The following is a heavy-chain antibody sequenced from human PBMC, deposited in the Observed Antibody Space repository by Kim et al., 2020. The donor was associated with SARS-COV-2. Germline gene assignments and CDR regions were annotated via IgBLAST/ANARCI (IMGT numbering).Heavy chain of an antibody. V-gene: IGHV4-61*02. D-gene: IGHD3-10*01. J-gene: IGHJ5*02. CDR2: IYTSGST. Sequence: SETLSLTCTVSGGSISSGSYYWSWIRQPAGKGLEWIGRIYTSGSTNYNPSLKSRVTISVDTSKNQFSLKLSSVTAADTAVYYCARAGGGSSGSKFDPCGQGTLVTVSS. CDR1: GGSISSGSYY. CDR3: ARAGGGSSGSKFDP.